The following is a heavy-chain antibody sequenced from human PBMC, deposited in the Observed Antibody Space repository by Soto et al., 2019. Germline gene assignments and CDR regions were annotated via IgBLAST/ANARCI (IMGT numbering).Heavy chain of an antibody. CDR2: ISYDGSNK. D-gene: IGHD3-10*01. J-gene: IGHJ3*02. CDR1: GFTFSSYG. Sequence: GGSLRLSCAASGFTFSSYGMHWVRQAPGKGLEWVAVISYDGSNKYYADSVKGRFTISRDNSKNTLYLQMNSLRAEDTAVYYCARYMVREWGAFDIWGQGTMVTVSS. CDR3: ARYMVREWGAFDI. V-gene: IGHV3-30*03.